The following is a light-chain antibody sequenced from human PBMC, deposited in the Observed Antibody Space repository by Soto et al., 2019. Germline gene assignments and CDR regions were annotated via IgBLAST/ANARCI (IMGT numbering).Light chain of an antibody. CDR3: AAWDDTLKGLV. V-gene: IGLV1-44*01. Sequence: QSVLTQPPSASGTPGQRVTISCSGSSSNIGTNSINWYQQLPGTAPKLLIFTNTQRPSGVPDRFSGSKSGTSASLAISGLRSEDDADYYCAAWDDTLKGLVFGGGTKVTVL. J-gene: IGLJ3*02. CDR1: SSNIGTNS. CDR2: TNT.